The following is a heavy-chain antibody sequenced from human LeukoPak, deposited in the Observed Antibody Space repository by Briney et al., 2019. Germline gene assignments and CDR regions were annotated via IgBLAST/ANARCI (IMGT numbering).Heavy chain of an antibody. CDR2: IIPILGIA. CDR3: ASASYYDSSGYYDH. D-gene: IGHD3-22*01. V-gene: IGHV1-69*04. Sequence: GASVKVSCKASGGTFSSYAISWVRQAPGQGLEWMGRIIPILGIANYAQKFQGRVTITADKSTSTAYMELSSLRSEDTAVYYCASASYYDSSGYYDHWGQGTLVTVSS. CDR1: GGTFSSYA. J-gene: IGHJ5*02.